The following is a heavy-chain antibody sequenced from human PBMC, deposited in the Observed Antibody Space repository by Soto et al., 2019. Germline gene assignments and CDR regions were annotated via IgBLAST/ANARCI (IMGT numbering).Heavy chain of an antibody. J-gene: IGHJ5*02. CDR3: ARDRCSSTSCYPWFDP. Sequence: ASVKVSCKASGYTFTSYAMHWVRQAPGQRLEWMGWINAGNGNTKYSQKFQGRVTITRDTSASTAYMELSSLRSEDTAVYYCARDRCSSTSCYPWFDPWGQGTLVTVSS. V-gene: IGHV1-3*01. CDR2: INAGNGNT. CDR1: GYTFTSYA. D-gene: IGHD2-2*01.